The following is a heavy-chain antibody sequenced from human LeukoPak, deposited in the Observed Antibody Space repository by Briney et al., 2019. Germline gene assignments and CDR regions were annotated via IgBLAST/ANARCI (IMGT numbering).Heavy chain of an antibody. CDR1: AFTFNRHW. J-gene: IGHJ4*02. CDR2: IRQDGSAK. Sequence: PGGSLRLSCVASAFTFNRHWMSWVRQAPGKGLEWVATIRQDGSAKYYLDSVKGRFIISRDNAKNSLSLQMDSLRVEDTAVYYCARGASGSYYFDYWGQGTLVTVSS. CDR3: ARGASGSYYFDY. D-gene: IGHD1-26*01. V-gene: IGHV3-7*01.